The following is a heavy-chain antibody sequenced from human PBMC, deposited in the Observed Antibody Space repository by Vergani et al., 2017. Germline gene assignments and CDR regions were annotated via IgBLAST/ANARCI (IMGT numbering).Heavy chain of an antibody. D-gene: IGHD2-2*01. Sequence: QVQLQESGPGLVKPSQTLSLTCTVSGGYISSGSYYWSWIRQPAGKGLEWIGRIYTSGSTNYNPSLKSRVTITVDTSQNQFSLKLSYVTTADTAVYYCAGDRKNQLLQYYYYYGMDGWRQGPTVTVSS. CDR1: GGYISSGSYY. J-gene: IGHJ6*02. V-gene: IGHV4-61*02. CDR2: IYTSGST. CDR3: AGDRKNQLLQYYYYYGMDG.